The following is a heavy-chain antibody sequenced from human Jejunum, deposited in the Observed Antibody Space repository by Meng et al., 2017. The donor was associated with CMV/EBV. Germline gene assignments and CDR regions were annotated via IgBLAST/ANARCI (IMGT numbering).Heavy chain of an antibody. Sequence: SGFTFSSYSMHWVRQAPGKGLEWVAVIPFDGNNEHYADSVKGRFTISRDNSKNTLYLQVNSLRPEDTGVYYCAKGAGSGAWLIDTWGQGTLVTVSS. CDR1: GFTFSSYS. J-gene: IGHJ5*02. D-gene: IGHD5-12*01. CDR3: AKGAGSGAWLIDT. CDR2: IPFDGNNE. V-gene: IGHV3-30*04.